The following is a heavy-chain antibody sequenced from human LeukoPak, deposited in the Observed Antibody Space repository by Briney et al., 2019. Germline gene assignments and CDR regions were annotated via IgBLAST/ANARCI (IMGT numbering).Heavy chain of an antibody. D-gene: IGHD5-18*01. CDR3: AGVDAAMPDAFDI. Sequence: PGGSLRLSCAASGFTVSNNYMRWVRQAPGKGLEWVAAISYDGSNKYSADSVKGRFTISRDNSKNTLYLQMSSLRADDTALYYCAGVDAAMPDAFDIWGQGTTVTVSS. J-gene: IGHJ3*02. V-gene: IGHV3-30*03. CDR1: GFTVSNNY. CDR2: ISYDGSNK.